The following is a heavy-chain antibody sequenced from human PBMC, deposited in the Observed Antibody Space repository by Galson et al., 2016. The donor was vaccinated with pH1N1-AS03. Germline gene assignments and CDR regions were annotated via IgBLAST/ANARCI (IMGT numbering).Heavy chain of an antibody. J-gene: IGHJ4*02. D-gene: IGHD5-24*01. CDR3: ARSNYYFDS. V-gene: IGHV3-74*01. CDR2: INPDGSPT. CDR1: GFTFSNYW. Sequence: LRLSCAASGFTFSNYWMQWVRQAPGKGLVSVSRINPDGSPTNYADSVKGRFTISRDNAKNPLFLQMNSLRAEDTAVYYCARSNYYFDSWGQGTLVTVSS.